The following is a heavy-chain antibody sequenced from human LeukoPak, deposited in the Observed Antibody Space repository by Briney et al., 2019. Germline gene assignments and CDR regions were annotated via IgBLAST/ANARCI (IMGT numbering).Heavy chain of an antibody. Sequence: PSETLSLTCTASGGSISSYYLSWIRQPPGKGLEWIGYIYYSGSTNYNPSLKSRVTISVDTSKNQFSLKLSSVTAADTAVYYCARVNYDSSGDYFDYWGQGTLVTVSS. V-gene: IGHV4-59*01. D-gene: IGHD3-22*01. CDR1: GGSISSYY. J-gene: IGHJ4*02. CDR2: IYYSGST. CDR3: ARVNYDSSGDYFDY.